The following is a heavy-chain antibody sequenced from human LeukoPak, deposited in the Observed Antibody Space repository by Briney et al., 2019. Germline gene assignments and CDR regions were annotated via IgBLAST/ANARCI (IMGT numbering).Heavy chain of an antibody. CDR1: GGTFSSYA. V-gene: IGHV1-69*04. D-gene: IGHD3-22*01. CDR3: ASDYDSSGYYVH. J-gene: IGHJ4*02. CDR2: IIPILGIA. Sequence: SVKVSCKASGGTFSSYAISWVRQAPGQGLEWMGRIIPILGIANYAQKFQGRVTITADKSTSTAYMELSSLRSEDTAVYYCASDYDSSGYYVHWGQGTLVTVSS.